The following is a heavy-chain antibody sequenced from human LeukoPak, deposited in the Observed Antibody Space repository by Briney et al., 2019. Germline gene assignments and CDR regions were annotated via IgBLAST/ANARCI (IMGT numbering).Heavy chain of an antibody. J-gene: IGHJ3*02. V-gene: IGHV3-30*02. D-gene: IGHD6-19*01. CDR3: ATQSSGWSWGHAFDI. CDR1: GFTFSSYG. Sequence: PGGSLRLSCAASGFTFSSYGMYWVRQAPGKGLEWVAVIWYDGSNKYYADSVKGRFTISRDNSRNTLYLQMNSLRAEDTAVYYCATQSSGWSWGHAFDIWGQGTMVTVSS. CDR2: IWYDGSNK.